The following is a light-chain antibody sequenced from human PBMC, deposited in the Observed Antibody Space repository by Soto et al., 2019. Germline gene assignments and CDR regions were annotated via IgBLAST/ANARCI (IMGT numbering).Light chain of an antibody. J-gene: IGKJ4*01. CDR1: QSVSSSY. CDR2: GAS. V-gene: IGKV3-20*01. Sequence: EIVLTQSPGTLSLSPGERATLSCRASQSVSSSYLAWYQQKPGQAPRLLIYGASSRATGSPDRFSGSGSGPDFTLTISRLEPEDFAVYYCQQYGSSPFTFGGGTKVEIK. CDR3: QQYGSSPFT.